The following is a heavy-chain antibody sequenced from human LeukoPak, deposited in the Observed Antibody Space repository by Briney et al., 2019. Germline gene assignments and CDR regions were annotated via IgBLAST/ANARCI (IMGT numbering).Heavy chain of an antibody. D-gene: IGHD2-2*01. J-gene: IGHJ5*02. CDR3: TRLTVPLRFDP. CDR1: GGSISSGSYY. CDR2: IYTSGST. Sequence: SETLSLTCTVSGGSISSGSYYWSWIRQPAGKGLEWIGRIYTSGSTNYNPSLKSRVTISVDTSKNQFSLKLSSVTAADTAVYYCTRLTVPLRFDPWGQGALVTVSS. V-gene: IGHV4-61*02.